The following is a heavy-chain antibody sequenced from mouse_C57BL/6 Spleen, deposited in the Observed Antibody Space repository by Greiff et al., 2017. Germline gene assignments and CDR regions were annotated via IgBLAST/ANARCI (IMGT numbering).Heavy chain of an antibody. D-gene: IGHD2-4*01. Sequence: QVQLQQSGAELVKPGASVKISCKASGYAFSSYWMNWVKQRPGKGLEWIGQIYPGDGDTNYNGKFKGKATLTADKSSSTAYMQLSSLTSEDSAVYFCARNADSIYYDYNYFDYWGQGTTLTVSS. V-gene: IGHV1-80*01. CDR3: ARNADSIYYDYNYFDY. CDR2: IYPGDGDT. J-gene: IGHJ2*01. CDR1: GYAFSSYW.